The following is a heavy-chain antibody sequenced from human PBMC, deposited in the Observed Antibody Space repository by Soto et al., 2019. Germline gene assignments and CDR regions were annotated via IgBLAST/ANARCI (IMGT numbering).Heavy chain of an antibody. CDR2: ISTSGSTI. CDR1: GFTFGSYC. D-gene: IGHD4-17*01. CDR3: AREGDYLLSDY. V-gene: IGHV3-48*01. Sequence: PGGSLRLSCAASGFTFGSYCMHWVRQAPGSGLEWVSSISTSGSTISYPASVKGRFTISRDNAKNSLFLQMNSLRVEDTAVYYCAREGDYLLSDYWGQGILVTLSS. J-gene: IGHJ4*02.